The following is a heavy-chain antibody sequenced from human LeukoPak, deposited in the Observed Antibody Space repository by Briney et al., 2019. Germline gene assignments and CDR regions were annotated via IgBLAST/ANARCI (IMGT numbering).Heavy chain of an antibody. J-gene: IGHJ6*02. D-gene: IGHD2-15*01. CDR3: ASEPDIVVVVAATSSNYYYYGMDV. V-gene: IGHV1-69*04. CDR2: IIPIFGIA. CDR1: GGTFSSYA. Sequence: GASVKVSCKASGGTFSSYAISWVRQAPGQGLEWMGRIIPIFGIANYAQKFQGRVTITADKSTSTAYMELSSLRSEDTAVYYCASEPDIVVVVAATSSNYYYYGMDVWGQGTTVTVSS.